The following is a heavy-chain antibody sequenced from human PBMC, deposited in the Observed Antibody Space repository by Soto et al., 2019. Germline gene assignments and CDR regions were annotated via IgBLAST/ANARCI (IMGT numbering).Heavy chain of an antibody. Sequence: GASVKVSCKAAGYTFTSNDINWVRQATGQGLEWMGWMNPNSGNTGYAQKFQGRITMTRNTSINTAYMELSSLRSEDTAVYYCATMPARHSSSWRRAFGIWGQGTMVTGSS. CDR2: MNPNSGNT. CDR1: GYTFTSND. D-gene: IGHD6-13*01. CDR3: ATMPARHSSSWRRAFGI. J-gene: IGHJ3*02. V-gene: IGHV1-8*01.